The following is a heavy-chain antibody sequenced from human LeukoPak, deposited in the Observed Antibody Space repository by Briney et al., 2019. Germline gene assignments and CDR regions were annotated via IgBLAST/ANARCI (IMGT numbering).Heavy chain of an antibody. V-gene: IGHV3-74*01. J-gene: IGHJ1*01. CDR2: INSDGSST. CDR3: ARDPLWFGELLWD. Sequence: GGSLRLSCAASGFTFSSYGMSWVRQAPGKGLEWVSRINSDGSSTSYADSVKGRFTISRDNAKNTLYLQMNSLRAEDTAVYYCARDPLWFGELLWDWGQGTLVTVSS. CDR1: GFTFSSYG. D-gene: IGHD3-10*01.